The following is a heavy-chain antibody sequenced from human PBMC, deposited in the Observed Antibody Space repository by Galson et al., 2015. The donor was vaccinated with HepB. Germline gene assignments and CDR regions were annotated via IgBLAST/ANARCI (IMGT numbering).Heavy chain of an antibody. V-gene: IGHV1-8*01. Sequence: SVKVSCKASGYTFTSYDINWVRQATGQGLEWMGWMNPNSGNTGYAQKFQGRVTMTRNTSISTAYMELSSLRSEDTAVYYCARKYYDFWSGYTIWGEPPPWYYYMDVWGKGTTVTVSS. CDR2: MNPNSGNT. CDR1: GYTFTSYD. CDR3: ARKYYDFWSGYTIWGEPPPWYYYMDV. J-gene: IGHJ6*03. D-gene: IGHD3-3*01.